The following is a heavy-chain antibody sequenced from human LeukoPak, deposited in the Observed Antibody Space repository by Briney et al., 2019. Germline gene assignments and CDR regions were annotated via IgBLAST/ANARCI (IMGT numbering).Heavy chain of an antibody. V-gene: IGHV4-59*07. CDR3: ASRTLWFGELRY. D-gene: IGHD3-10*01. Sequence: PSDTLSLTCTVSGGSMSRYYWSWTRQPPGKGLEWIGYIYYSGSTNYNPSLKSRVTISVDTSKNQFSLKLSSVTAADTAVYYCASRTLWFGELRYWGQGTLVTVSS. J-gene: IGHJ4*02. CDR1: GGSMSRYY. CDR2: IYYSGST.